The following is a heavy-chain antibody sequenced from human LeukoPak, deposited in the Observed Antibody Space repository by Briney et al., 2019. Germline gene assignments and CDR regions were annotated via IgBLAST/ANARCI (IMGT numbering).Heavy chain of an antibody. V-gene: IGHV3-9*01. CDR2: ISWNSGSI. CDR1: GFTFDDYA. J-gene: IGHJ6*02. CDR3: AKGNWNGEDYYYGMDV. Sequence: GGSLRLSCAASGFTFDDYAMHWVRQAPGKGLEWVSGISWNSGSIGYADSVKGRFTISRDNAKNSLYLQMNSLRAEDTALYYCAKGNWNGEDYYYGMDVWGQGTTVTVSS. D-gene: IGHD1-1*01.